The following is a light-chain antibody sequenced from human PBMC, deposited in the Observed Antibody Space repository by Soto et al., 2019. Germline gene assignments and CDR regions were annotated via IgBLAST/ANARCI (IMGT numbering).Light chain of an antibody. V-gene: IGKV3-15*01. CDR2: GAS. J-gene: IGKJ3*01. CDR1: QSVSSN. Sequence: EIVMTQSPATLSVSPGERATLSCRASQSVSSNLAWYQQKPGQAPRLLIYGASTRATGIPARFSGSGSGTEFTLTISSLQSEDFAIYYCQQHNDWPLTFGPGTKVDLK. CDR3: QQHNDWPLT.